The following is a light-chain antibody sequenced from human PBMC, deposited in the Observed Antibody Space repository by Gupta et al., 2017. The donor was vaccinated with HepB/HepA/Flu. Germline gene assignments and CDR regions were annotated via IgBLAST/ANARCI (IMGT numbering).Light chain of an antibody. V-gene: IGLV1-44*01. J-gene: IGLJ3*02. CDR3: EAWDIRYGV. CDR1: SSNIGTNT. Sequence: SVLTQPPSISGTPGQRVTISCSGGSSNIGTNTVTWYQQLPGMVPKLLIYRNNQRPSGVPDRFSGSKSGTSASLAINGLQSEDEADYYCEAWDIRYGVFGGGTKLTVL. CDR2: RNN.